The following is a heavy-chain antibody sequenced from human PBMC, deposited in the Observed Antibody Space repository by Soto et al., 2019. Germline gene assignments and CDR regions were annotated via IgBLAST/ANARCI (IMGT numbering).Heavy chain of an antibody. CDR2: INHSRST. Sequence: PSETLSLTCAVYGGSFSGYYWSWIRQPPGKGLEWIGEINHSRSTNYNPSLKSRVTISVDTSKNQFSLKLSSVTAADTAVYYCASRPYGGGFDYWGQGTLVTVSS. J-gene: IGHJ4*02. CDR3: ASRPYGGGFDY. CDR1: GGSFSGYY. V-gene: IGHV4-34*01. D-gene: IGHD2-15*01.